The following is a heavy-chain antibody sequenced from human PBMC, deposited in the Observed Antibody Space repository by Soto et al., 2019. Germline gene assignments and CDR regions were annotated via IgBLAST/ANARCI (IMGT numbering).Heavy chain of an antibody. CDR3: VRDVAFDYVN. J-gene: IGHJ4*02. V-gene: IGHV3-7*01. D-gene: IGHD3-16*01. Sequence: EVQLVESGGGLVQPGGSMRISCTVSGFSFSSYWMSWVRQAPGKGLEWVASIKQDESEKYYVGSLKSRFTISRDNVDDSLFLQMNSLSADDTAVYFCVRDVAFDYVNWGQGTLVTVSS. CDR2: IKQDESEK. CDR1: GFSFSSYW.